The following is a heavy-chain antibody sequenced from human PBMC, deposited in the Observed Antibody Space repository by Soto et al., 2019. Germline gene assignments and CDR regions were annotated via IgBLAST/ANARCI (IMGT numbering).Heavy chain of an antibody. CDR2: SYHSGRT. Sequence: QVQLQESGPGLVRPSGTLALTCAVSGDSISRKNWWSWVRQPPGKGLEWIGESYHSGRTNYNPSLKSRVTISLDKSKNQFSLKLSSVTAADTAVYYCARVAADGLSLYNYYGMDVWGQGTTVTVSS. J-gene: IGHJ6*02. CDR3: ARVAADGLSLYNYYGMDV. V-gene: IGHV4-4*02. D-gene: IGHD6-13*01. CDR1: GDSISRKNW.